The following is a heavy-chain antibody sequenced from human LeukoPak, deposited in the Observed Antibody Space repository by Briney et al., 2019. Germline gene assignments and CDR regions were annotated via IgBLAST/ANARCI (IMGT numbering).Heavy chain of an antibody. CDR1: GGSFSGYY. CDR3: ASTRGVDDAFDI. J-gene: IGHJ3*02. D-gene: IGHD3-10*01. V-gene: IGHV4-34*01. CDR2: INHSGST. Sequence: PSETLSLTCAVYGGSFSGYYWSWIRQPPGKGLEWIGEINHSGSTNYNPSLKSRVTISVDTSKNQFSLKLSSVTAADTAVYYCASTRGVDDAFDIWGQGTTITVSS.